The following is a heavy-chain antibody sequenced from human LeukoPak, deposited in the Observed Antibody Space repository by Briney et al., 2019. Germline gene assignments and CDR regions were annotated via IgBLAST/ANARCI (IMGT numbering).Heavy chain of an antibody. CDR3: ARHLGSGTYYAPFDY. Sequence: PSETLSLNCTVSGDSISSSGYYWAWIRQPPGKGLEWIGNIYYNGDTYYNPSLNSRVTISVDTYENHFSLRLISVTAADTAVYYCARHLGSGTYYAPFDYWGQGILVTVSS. CDR2: IYYNGDT. V-gene: IGHV4-39*01. J-gene: IGHJ4*02. D-gene: IGHD3-10*01. CDR1: GDSISSSGYY.